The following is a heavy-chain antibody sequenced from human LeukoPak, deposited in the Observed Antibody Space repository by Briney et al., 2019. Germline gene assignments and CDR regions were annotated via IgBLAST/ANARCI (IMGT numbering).Heavy chain of an antibody. CDR2: INPNSGGT. J-gene: IGHJ4*02. V-gene: IGHV1-2*06. Sequence: ASVKVSCKGSGYTFTGYYMHWVRQAPGRGREWMGRINPNSGGTNYAQKFQGRVTMTRDTSISTAYMELSRLRSDDTAVYYCARYSSSSTYFDYWGQGTLVTVSS. CDR1: GYTFTGYY. D-gene: IGHD6-13*01. CDR3: ARYSSSSTYFDY.